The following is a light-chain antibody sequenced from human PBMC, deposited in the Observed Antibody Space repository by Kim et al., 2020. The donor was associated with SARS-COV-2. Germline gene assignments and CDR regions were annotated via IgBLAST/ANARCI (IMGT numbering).Light chain of an antibody. J-gene: IGLJ3*02. Sequence: APGKTAGGTSGGNNIASKKVHWYQQRPGQAPLLVISYDSDRPSGIPERFSGSKSGNTATLTIRRVEGGDEADYYCQVWDGSDDYVVFGGGTKLTVL. CDR1: NIASKK. V-gene: IGLV3-21*04. CDR3: QVWDGSDDYVV. CDR2: YDS.